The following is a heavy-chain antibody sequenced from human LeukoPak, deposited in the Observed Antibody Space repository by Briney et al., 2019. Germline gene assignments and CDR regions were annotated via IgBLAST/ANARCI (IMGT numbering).Heavy chain of an antibody. CDR3: ARDSIAVAGRDYWYFDL. CDR1: GYTFTSYY. J-gene: IGHJ2*01. V-gene: IGHV1-46*01. D-gene: IGHD6-19*01. Sequence: ASVKVSCKASGYTFTSYYMHWVRQAPGQGLEWMGIINPSGGSTSYAQKFQGRVTMTRDTSTSTVYMELSSLRSEDTAVYYCARDSIAVAGRDYWYFDLWGRGTLVTVSS. CDR2: INPSGGST.